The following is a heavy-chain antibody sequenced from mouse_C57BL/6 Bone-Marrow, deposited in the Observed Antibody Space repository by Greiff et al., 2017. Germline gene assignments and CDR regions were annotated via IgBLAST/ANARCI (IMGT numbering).Heavy chain of an antibody. Sequence: EVHLVESGGGLVQPKGSLKLSCAASGFSFNTYAMNWVRQAPGKGLEWVARIRSKSNNYATYYADSVKDRFTISRDDSESMLYLQMNNLKTEDTAMYYCVRHYDSYAMDYWGQGTSVTVSS. CDR2: IRSKSNNYAT. J-gene: IGHJ4*01. V-gene: IGHV10-1*01. CDR1: GFSFNTYA. CDR3: VRHYDSYAMDY.